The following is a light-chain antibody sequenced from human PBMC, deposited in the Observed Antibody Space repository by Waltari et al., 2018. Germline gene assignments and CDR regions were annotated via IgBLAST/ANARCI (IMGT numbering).Light chain of an antibody. Sequence: QSGLAQPASASGSPGQSITITCTGTSSDVGNYNLVSWYQQRPGQAPRLLIYAVTKRAQGTSDRFSASKSGNTASLSISGLQAQEDEADYYCCSYVGLGTYVFGTGTKVTV. CDR3: CSYVGLGTYV. CDR2: AVT. V-gene: IGLV2-23*02. J-gene: IGLJ1*01. CDR1: SSDVGNYNL.